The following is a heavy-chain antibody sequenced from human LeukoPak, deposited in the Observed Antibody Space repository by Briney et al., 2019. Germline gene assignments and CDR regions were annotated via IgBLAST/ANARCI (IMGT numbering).Heavy chain of an antibody. CDR2: ISAYNGNT. V-gene: IGHV1-18*01. CDR1: GYTFTSYG. Sequence: GASVKVSCTASGYTFTSYGTSWWRRAPGQGLEWWGWISAYNGNTNYAQKLKGRVTMTTDTSTSTAYMELRSLRSDDTAVYYCARDLGDTIAARSFDYWGQGTLVTVSS. J-gene: IGHJ4*02. D-gene: IGHD6-6*01. CDR3: ARDLGDTIAARSFDY.